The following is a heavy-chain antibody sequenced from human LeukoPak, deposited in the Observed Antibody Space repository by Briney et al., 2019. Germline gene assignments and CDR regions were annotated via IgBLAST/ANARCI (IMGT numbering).Heavy chain of an antibody. D-gene: IGHD5-18*01. J-gene: IGHJ4*02. V-gene: IGHV4-59*11. CDR3: ATIKRGSIFGYFDF. CDR1: GGSISSHY. CDR2: LFDSVNT. Sequence: SETLSLTCTVSGGSISSHYWSWIRQPPGKGLEWIAYLFDSVNTKDNPPLQSRLTLSADTSKNQFSLRLSSVTAADTAVYYCATIKRGSIFGYFDFWGQGIKVTVSS.